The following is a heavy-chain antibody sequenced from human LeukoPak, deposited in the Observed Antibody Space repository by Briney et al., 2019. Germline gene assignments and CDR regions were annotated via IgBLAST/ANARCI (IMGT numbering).Heavy chain of an antibody. Sequence: ASVKVSCKASGYTFTGYYMHWVRQAPGQGLEWMGWINPNSGGTNYAQKFQGRVTMTRDTSISTAYTELSRLRSDDTAVYYCARGRGTYYYDSSGYNWFDPWGQGTLVTVSS. D-gene: IGHD3-22*01. CDR3: ARGRGTYYYDSSGYNWFDP. V-gene: IGHV1-2*02. CDR2: INPNSGGT. CDR1: GYTFTGYY. J-gene: IGHJ5*02.